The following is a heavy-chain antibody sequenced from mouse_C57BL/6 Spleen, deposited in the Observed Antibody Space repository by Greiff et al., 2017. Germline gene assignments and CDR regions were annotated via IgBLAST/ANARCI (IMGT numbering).Heavy chain of an antibody. CDR1: GYTFTDYE. CDR3: TRGAKGYYGSILDY. Sequence: VQLQQSGAELVRPGASVTLSCKASGYTFTDYEMHWVKQTPVHGLEWIGAIDPETGGTAYNQKFKGKAILTADKSSSTAYMGLRSLTSEDSAVYYCTRGAKGYYGSILDYWGQGTTLTVSS. V-gene: IGHV1-15*01. CDR2: IDPETGGT. D-gene: IGHD1-1*01. J-gene: IGHJ2*01.